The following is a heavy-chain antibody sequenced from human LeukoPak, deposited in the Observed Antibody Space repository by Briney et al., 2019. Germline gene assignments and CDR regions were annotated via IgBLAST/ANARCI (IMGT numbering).Heavy chain of an antibody. Sequence: PGGSLILSCAASGFTFSSYEMSWVRQAPGKGLEWVSYIRSSGGTIYYADSVKGRFTISRDNSKNTLYLQMNSLRAEDTAVYYCAKEYDWLDPYYMDVWGKGTTVTISS. J-gene: IGHJ6*03. CDR1: GFTFSSYE. V-gene: IGHV3-48*03. CDR3: AKEYDWLDPYYMDV. D-gene: IGHD3-9*01. CDR2: IRSSGGTI.